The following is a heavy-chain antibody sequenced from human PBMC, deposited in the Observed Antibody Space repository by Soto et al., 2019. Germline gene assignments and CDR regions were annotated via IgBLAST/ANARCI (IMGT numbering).Heavy chain of an antibody. D-gene: IGHD3-3*01. Sequence: SETLYLTCTVSGGSIRSYYWSWIRQPPGKGLEWIGYIYYSGSSGSTNYNPSLKRRVTISVDTSKNQFSLKLSSVTAADTAVYYCAAYYDFWRGFGLYQTRGAFDYWGQGTLVTVSS. V-gene: IGHV4-59*12. CDR3: AAYYDFWRGFGLYQTRGAFDY. CDR1: GGSIRSYY. CDR2: IYYSGSSGST. J-gene: IGHJ4*02.